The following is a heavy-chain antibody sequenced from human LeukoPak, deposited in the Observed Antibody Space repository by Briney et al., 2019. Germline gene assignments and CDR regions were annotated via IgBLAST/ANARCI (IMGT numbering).Heavy chain of an antibody. D-gene: IGHD3-10*01. Sequence: GGSLRLSCAASGFTVGSNYMSWVRQAPGKGLEWVSAISGSGGSTYYADSVKGRFTISRDNSKNTLYLQMNSLRAEDTAVYYCAKDPAYYYGSGSASTYYFDYWGQGTLVTVSS. J-gene: IGHJ4*02. V-gene: IGHV3-23*01. CDR3: AKDPAYYYGSGSASTYYFDY. CDR1: GFTVGSNY. CDR2: ISGSGGST.